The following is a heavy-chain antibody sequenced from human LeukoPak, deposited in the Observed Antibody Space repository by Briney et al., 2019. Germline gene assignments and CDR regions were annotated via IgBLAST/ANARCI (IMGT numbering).Heavy chain of an antibody. D-gene: IGHD6-19*01. J-gene: IGHJ3*02. V-gene: IGHV3-23*01. Sequence: PGGSLRLSCAASGFTFSSYAMSWVRQAPGKGLEWVSAISGSGGSTYYADSVKGRFTISRDNSKDTLYLQMNSLRAEDTAVYYCAKVTVSSGWYLDAFDIWGQGTMVTVSS. CDR1: GFTFSSYA. CDR2: ISGSGGST. CDR3: AKVTVSSGWYLDAFDI.